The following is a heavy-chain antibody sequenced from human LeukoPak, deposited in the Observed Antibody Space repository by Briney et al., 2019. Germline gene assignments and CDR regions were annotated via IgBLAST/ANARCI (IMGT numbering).Heavy chain of an antibody. V-gene: IGHV1-2*06. CDR1: GYTFTGYY. D-gene: IGHD3-22*01. J-gene: IGHJ3*02. CDR2: INPNSGGT. Sequence: ASVKVSCKASGYTFTGYYMHWVRQAPGPGLEWMGRINPNSGGTNHAQKFQGRVTMTRDTSISTAYMELSRLRSDDTAMYYCAREPRRHYYDSSGYYNDAFDIWGQGTMVTVSS. CDR3: AREPRRHYYDSSGYYNDAFDI.